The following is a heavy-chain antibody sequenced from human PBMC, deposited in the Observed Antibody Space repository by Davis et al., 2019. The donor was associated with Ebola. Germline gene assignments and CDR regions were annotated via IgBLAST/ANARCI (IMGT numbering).Heavy chain of an antibody. D-gene: IGHD3-9*01. V-gene: IGHV1-2*02. CDR2: INPSSGGT. Sequence: AASVKVSCKASGYTFTGYYMHWVRQAPGQGLEWMGWINPSSGGTNYAQKFQGRVTMTRDTSISTAYMELSRLRSDDTAVYYCARGKGGTYDILTWGMDVWGQGTTVTVSS. CDR1: GYTFTGYY. J-gene: IGHJ6*02. CDR3: ARGKGGTYDILTWGMDV.